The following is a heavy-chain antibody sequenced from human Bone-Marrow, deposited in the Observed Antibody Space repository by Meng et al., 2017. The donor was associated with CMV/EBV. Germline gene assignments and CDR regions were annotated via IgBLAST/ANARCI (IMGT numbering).Heavy chain of an antibody. CDR3: ASGGHCSSSSLCSGGCWFDP. J-gene: IGHJ5*02. CDR2: IYCSGST. Sequence: SETLSPTSTVAGGSISSYYWSWIRQPPGKGLEWIGYIYCSGSTNYNPSLKSRVTISVDTSKNQFSLKLSSVTAADTAVYYCASGGHCSSSSLCSGGCWFDPWGQGPLVTVPS. CDR1: GGSISSYY. V-gene: IGHV4-59*01. D-gene: IGHD2-2*01.